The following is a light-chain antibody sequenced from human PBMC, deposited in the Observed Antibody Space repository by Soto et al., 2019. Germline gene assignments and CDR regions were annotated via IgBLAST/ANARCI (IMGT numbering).Light chain of an antibody. CDR2: ADS. Sequence: DIQVTQSPSTLSASVGDRVTITCRASQDIDISLAWFQQRPGQAPKLLIFADSGLASGVPSTFSGSGSGTEFTLTIGSVQPDDFATYFCQHYDTFSWTFGQGTKVDIK. V-gene: IGKV1-5*01. J-gene: IGKJ1*01. CDR1: QDIDIS. CDR3: QHYDTFSWT.